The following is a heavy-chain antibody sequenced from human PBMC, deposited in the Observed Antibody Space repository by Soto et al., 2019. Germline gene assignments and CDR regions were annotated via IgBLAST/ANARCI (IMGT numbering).Heavy chain of an antibody. V-gene: IGHV3-33*01. CDR2: IWYDGSNK. D-gene: IGHD3-3*01. Sequence: GGSLRLSCAASGFTFSSYGMHWVRQAPGKGLEWVVVIWYDGSNKYYADSVKGRFTISRDNSKNTLYLQMNSLRAEDTAVYYCARDQLRFLEWLSYMDVWGQGTTVTVSS. J-gene: IGHJ6*02. CDR3: ARDQLRFLEWLSYMDV. CDR1: GFTFSSYG.